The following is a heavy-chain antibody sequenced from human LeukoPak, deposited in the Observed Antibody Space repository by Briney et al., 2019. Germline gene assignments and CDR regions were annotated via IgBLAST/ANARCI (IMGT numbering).Heavy chain of an antibody. J-gene: IGHJ4*02. CDR3: AKHGSGSYYGSFDY. CDR1: GFTFSSYA. Sequence: GGSLRLSCAASGFTFSSYAMSWVRQAPGKGLEWVSAISGSGSSTYYADSVKGRFTISRDNSKNTLYLQMNSLRADDTAVYYCAKHGSGSYYGSFDYWGQGTLVTVSS. CDR2: ISGSGSST. D-gene: IGHD3-10*01. V-gene: IGHV3-23*01.